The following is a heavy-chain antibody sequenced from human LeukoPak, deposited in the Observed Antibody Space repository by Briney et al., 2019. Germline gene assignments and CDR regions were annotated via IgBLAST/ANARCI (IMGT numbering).Heavy chain of an antibody. CDR1: GFTFSSYA. J-gene: IGHJ4*02. CDR2: ISYDGSNK. Sequence: GGSLRLSCAASGFTFSSYAMHWVRQAPGKGLEWVAVISYDGSNKYYADSVKGRFTISRDNARNSLYLQMNSLRAEDTAMYYCASSGGIGSYSFDYWGQGTLVTVSS. CDR3: ASSGGIGSYSFDY. V-gene: IGHV3-30*04. D-gene: IGHD5-12*01.